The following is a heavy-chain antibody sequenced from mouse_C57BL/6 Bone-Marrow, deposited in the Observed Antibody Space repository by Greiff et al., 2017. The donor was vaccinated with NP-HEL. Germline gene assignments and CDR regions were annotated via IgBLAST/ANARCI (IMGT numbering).Heavy chain of an antibody. CDR3: ASGIIYYCKNWYFDV. D-gene: IGHD2-1*01. Sequence: QVQLQQPGAELVRPGSSVKLSCKASGYTFTSYWMHWVKQRPIQGLEWIGNIDPSDSETHYNQKFKDKATLTVDKSSSTAYMQLSSLTSEDSAVYYCASGIIYYCKNWYFDVWGTGTTVTVSS. J-gene: IGHJ1*03. CDR1: GYTFTSYW. V-gene: IGHV1-52*01. CDR2: IDPSDSET.